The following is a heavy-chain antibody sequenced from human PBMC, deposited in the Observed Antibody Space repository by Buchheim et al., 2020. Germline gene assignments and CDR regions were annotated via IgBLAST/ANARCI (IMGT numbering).Heavy chain of an antibody. V-gene: IGHV3-7*01. D-gene: IGHD3-3*01. CDR2: IKQDGSEK. J-gene: IGHJ5*02. CDR3: AREPSPFWSGYRRSGFDP. Sequence: EVQLVESGGGLVQPGGSLRLSCAASGFTFSSYWMSWVRQAPGKGLEWVANIKQDGSEKYYVDSVKGRFTISRDKAKNSLYLQMNSLRAEDTAVYYCAREPSPFWSGYRRSGFDPWGQGTL. CDR1: GFTFSSYW.